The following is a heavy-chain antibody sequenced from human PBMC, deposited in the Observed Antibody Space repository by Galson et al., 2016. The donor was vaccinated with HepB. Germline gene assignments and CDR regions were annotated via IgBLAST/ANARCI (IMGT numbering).Heavy chain of an antibody. CDR1: GNTFTNYY. D-gene: IGHD7-27*01. V-gene: IGHV1-46*01. CDR3: AREMATGAFDY. Sequence: SVKVSCKASGNTFTNYYMHWVRQAPGQGLEWMGMINPSGGSTSYTQKFQGRVTMTRDTSTNTVYMDLSSLRSEETAVYYCAREMATGAFDYWGQGTLVTVSS. J-gene: IGHJ4*02. CDR2: INPSGGST.